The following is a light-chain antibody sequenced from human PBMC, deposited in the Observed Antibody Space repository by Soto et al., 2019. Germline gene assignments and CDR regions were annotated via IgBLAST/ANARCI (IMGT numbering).Light chain of an antibody. CDR2: GAS. V-gene: IGKV3-15*01. CDR1: QSVSSS. J-gene: IGKJ1*01. Sequence: EVVMTQSPATLSVSPGERATLSCRASQSVSSSLAWYQQKPGQAPRLLVYGASTRATDIPARFSGSGSGTEFTLTISSLQPEDFAIYYCQQYYNWPPLTFGQGTKVEIK. CDR3: QQYYNWPPLT.